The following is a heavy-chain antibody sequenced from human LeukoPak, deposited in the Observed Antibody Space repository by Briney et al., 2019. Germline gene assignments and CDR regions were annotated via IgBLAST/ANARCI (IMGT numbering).Heavy chain of an antibody. Sequence: SETLSLTCTVSGYSISSGYYWGWIRQPPGKGLEWIGNIYHSGSTYYNPSLKSRVTISVDTSKNQFSLKLTSVTATDTAVYYCARSRRSWSTFDYWGQGTLVTVSS. J-gene: IGHJ4*02. CDR1: GYSISSGYY. V-gene: IGHV4-38-2*02. D-gene: IGHD6-13*01. CDR3: ARSRRSWSTFDY. CDR2: IYHSGST.